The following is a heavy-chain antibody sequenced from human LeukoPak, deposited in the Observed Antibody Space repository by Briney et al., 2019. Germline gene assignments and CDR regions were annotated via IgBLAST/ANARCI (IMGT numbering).Heavy chain of an antibody. D-gene: IGHD3-22*01. CDR1: GFTLNNAW. J-gene: IGHJ1*01. CDR3: TTDRYYDNSELQFQH. Sequence: GGSLRLSCAASGFTLNNAWMSWVRQAPGKGLEWLGRIKRETDGGTIDYTAPVKGRFTISRDDSRNTLYLQMDSLKIEDTAVYYCTTDRYYDNSELQFQHWGQGTLVTVSS. CDR2: IKRETDGGTI. V-gene: IGHV3-15*01.